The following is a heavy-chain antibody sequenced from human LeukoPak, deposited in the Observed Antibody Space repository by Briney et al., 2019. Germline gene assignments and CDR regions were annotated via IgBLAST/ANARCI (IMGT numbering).Heavy chain of an antibody. D-gene: IGHD6-13*01. CDR1: GFTFSSYG. CDR2: ISYDGSNK. Sequence: GGSLRLSCAASGFTFSSYGMHWVRQAPGKGLEWVAVISYDGSNKYYADSVKGRFTISRDNSKNTLYLQMNSLRAEDTAVYYCAKDGSSSSGNYYYYYMDVWGKGTTVTVSS. J-gene: IGHJ6*03. CDR3: AKDGSSSSGNYYYYYMDV. V-gene: IGHV3-30*18.